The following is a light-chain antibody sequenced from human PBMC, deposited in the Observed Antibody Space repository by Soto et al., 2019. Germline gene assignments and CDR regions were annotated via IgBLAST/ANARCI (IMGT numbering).Light chain of an antibody. CDR2: SAS. CDR1: QSISKY. V-gene: IGKV1-39*01. J-gene: IGKJ4*01. CDR3: QQSYSIPLT. Sequence: DIQMTQSPSSLSASVGDRVTITCRASQSISKYLNWYQQRPGKTPKLLIYSASSLQSGVPSRFSGSGSGTVFTLTISSLQSEDFVTYYCQQSYSIPLTFGGGTKVDIK.